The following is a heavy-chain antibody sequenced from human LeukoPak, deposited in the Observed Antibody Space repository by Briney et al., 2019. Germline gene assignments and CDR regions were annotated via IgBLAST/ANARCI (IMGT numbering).Heavy chain of an antibody. Sequence: GSSVKVSCKASGGTFSSYAISWVRQAPGQGLEWMGGIIPIFGTANYAQKFQGRVTITTDESTSTAYMELSSLRSEDTAVYYCARVLSSIAARPRRVNWFDPWGQGTLVTVSS. CDR3: ARVLSSIAARPRRVNWFDP. CDR2: IIPIFGTA. V-gene: IGHV1-69*05. J-gene: IGHJ5*02. D-gene: IGHD6-6*01. CDR1: GGTFSSYA.